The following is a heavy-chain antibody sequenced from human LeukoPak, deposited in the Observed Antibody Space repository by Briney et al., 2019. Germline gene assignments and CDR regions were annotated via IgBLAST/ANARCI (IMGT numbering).Heavy chain of an antibody. CDR1: GFTFSDYY. D-gene: IGHD6-13*01. CDR3: ARDLEQQMVLGRFDP. J-gene: IGHJ5*02. Sequence: GGSLRLSCAASGFTFSDYYMNWIRQAPGKGLEWVSYISGSGNTIYQADSVKGRFTISRDNAKNSLFLQMNSLRADDTAVYYCARDLEQQMVLGRFDPWGQGTLVIVSS. V-gene: IGHV3-11*01. CDR2: ISGSGNTI.